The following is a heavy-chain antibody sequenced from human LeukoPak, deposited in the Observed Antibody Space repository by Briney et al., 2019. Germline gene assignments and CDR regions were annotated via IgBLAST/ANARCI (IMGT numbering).Heavy chain of an antibody. Sequence: PGGSLRLSCAASGFTFSSYSLNWVRQAPRKGLEWVSSISSSSSYIYYADSVKGRFTISRDNAKNSLYLQMNSLRAEDTAVYYCARDLLPRYKGAFDIWGQGTMVTVSS. J-gene: IGHJ3*02. CDR2: ISSSSSYI. CDR1: GFTFSSYS. D-gene: IGHD5-24*01. V-gene: IGHV3-21*01. CDR3: ARDLLPRYKGAFDI.